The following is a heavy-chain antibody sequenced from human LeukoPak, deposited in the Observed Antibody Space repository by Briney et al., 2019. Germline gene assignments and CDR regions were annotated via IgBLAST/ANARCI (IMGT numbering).Heavy chain of an antibody. Sequence: SLRLSXXASGFTFSSYAMHWVRQAPGKGLEWVAVISYDGSNKYYADSVKGRFTISRDNSKNTLYLQMNSLRAEDTAVYYCARDRRPMAYFDYWGQGTLVTVSS. V-gene: IGHV3-30-3*01. CDR3: ARDRRPMAYFDY. CDR1: GFTFSSYA. D-gene: IGHD3-10*01. J-gene: IGHJ4*02. CDR2: ISYDGSNK.